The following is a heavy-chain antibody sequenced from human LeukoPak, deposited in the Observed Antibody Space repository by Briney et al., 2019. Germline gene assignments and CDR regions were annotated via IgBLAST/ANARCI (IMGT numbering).Heavy chain of an antibody. CDR2: ISAYNGNT. CDR1: GYTFTSYD. CDR3: ARDLGYYYDSSGYYFWEYYFDY. J-gene: IGHJ4*02. V-gene: IGHV1-18*01. Sequence: ASVKVSCKASGYTFTSYDINWVRQAPGQGLEWMGWISAYNGNTNYAQKLQGRVTMTTDTSTSTAYMELRSLRSDDTAVYYCARDLGYYYDSSGYYFWEYYFDYWGQGTLVTVSS. D-gene: IGHD3-22*01.